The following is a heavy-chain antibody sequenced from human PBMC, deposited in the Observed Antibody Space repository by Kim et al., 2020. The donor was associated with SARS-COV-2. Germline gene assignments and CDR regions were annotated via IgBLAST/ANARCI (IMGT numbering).Heavy chain of an antibody. J-gene: IGHJ6*02. V-gene: IGHV3-7*03. CDR3: TGGMDI. CDR2: IKEDGSVK. CDR1: GFTFSTYW. Sequence: GGSLRLVCAASGFTFSTYWMHWVRQAPGKGLEWVATIKEDGSVKYYVDSVKGRFTMSRDNAKNSLYLQMNSLRAEDTAVFYCTGGMDIWGQGTTVTVTS.